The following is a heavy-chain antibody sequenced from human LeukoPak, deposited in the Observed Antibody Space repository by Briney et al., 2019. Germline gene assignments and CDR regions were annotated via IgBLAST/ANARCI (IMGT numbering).Heavy chain of an antibody. CDR2: MNPNSGNT. CDR3: ARDGVVTPSRGLDP. J-gene: IGHJ5*02. Sequence: ASVKVSCKASGYTFTGYYMHWVRQAPGQGLEWMGWMNPNSGNTGYAQKFQGRVTITRNTSISTAYMELSSLRSEDTAVYYCARDGVVTPSRGLDPWGQGTLVTVSS. CDR1: GYTFTGYY. V-gene: IGHV1-8*03. D-gene: IGHD3-22*01.